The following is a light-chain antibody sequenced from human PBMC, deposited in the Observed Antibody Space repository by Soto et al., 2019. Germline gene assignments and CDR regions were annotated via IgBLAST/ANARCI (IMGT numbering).Light chain of an antibody. CDR3: QQYGGSPPVT. CDR1: QSVRSRY. CDR2: GAS. V-gene: IGKV3-20*01. J-gene: IGKJ2*01. Sequence: EIVLTQSPGTLSLSPGERATLSCRASQSVRSRYLAWYQQKPGQAPRLLIYGASSRATGIPDRFSGSGSGTDFTLTITRLEPEDFAVYYCQQYGGSPPVTFGQGNKLEIK.